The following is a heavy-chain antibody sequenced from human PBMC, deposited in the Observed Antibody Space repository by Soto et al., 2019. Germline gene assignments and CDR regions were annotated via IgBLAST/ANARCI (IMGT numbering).Heavy chain of an antibody. Sequence: QVQLAESGGGLVKPGGSLRLSCEVSGFRFSDYYMSWLRQAPGKGLEWVSYINTGGSTRYYADSVKGRFTISRDNAKSSLYLQMNSLRAEDTAVYYCHTSNWRLKGIDYWGQGTLVTVSS. J-gene: IGHJ4*02. CDR2: INTGGSTR. CDR3: HTSNWRLKGIDY. D-gene: IGHD6-13*01. CDR1: GFRFSDYY. V-gene: IGHV3-11*01.